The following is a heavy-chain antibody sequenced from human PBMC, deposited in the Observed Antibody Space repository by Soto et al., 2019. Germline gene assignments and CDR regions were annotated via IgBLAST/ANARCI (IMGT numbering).Heavy chain of an antibody. CDR2: ISGSGDYT. CDR1: GFTFSGYA. Sequence: EVQLLESGGGLVQPGESLRLSCAAAGFTFSGYAMTWVRQAPGKGLEWVSSISGSGDYTYFADPVKGRFTISRDNSKDTLYLQMSSLRVEDTAIYYCAKDSRSHPQGWFDPWGQGTLVTVSS. V-gene: IGHV3-23*01. J-gene: IGHJ5*02. CDR3: AKDSRSHPQGWFDP. D-gene: IGHD2-15*01.